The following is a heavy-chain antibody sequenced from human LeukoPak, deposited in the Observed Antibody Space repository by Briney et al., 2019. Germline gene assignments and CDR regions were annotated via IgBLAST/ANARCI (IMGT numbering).Heavy chain of an antibody. V-gene: IGHV4-34*01. D-gene: IGHD2-2*01. CDR1: GGSFSGYY. CDR2: INRSGTT. CDR3: ARMGGFGIVVVPAAADV. Sequence: RASETLSLTCAVYGGSFSGYYWSWIRQPPGKGLEWIGEINRSGTTNYNPSLKSRVTISVDTSKNQFSLKLSSVTAADTAVYYCARMGGFGIVVVPAAADVWGKGTTVTISS. J-gene: IGHJ6*04.